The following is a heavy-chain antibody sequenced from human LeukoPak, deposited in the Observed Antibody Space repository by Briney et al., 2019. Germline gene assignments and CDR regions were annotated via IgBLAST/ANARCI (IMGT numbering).Heavy chain of an antibody. CDR3: ARGYSSSFHDAFDI. Sequence: GSLRLSCAASGFTFSSYSMNWVRQAPGKGLEWVSYISSSSSTIYYADSVKGRFTISRDNAKSSLYLQMNSLRDEDTAVYYCARGYSSSFHDAFDIWGQGTMVTVSS. J-gene: IGHJ3*02. CDR1: GFTFSSYS. CDR2: ISSSSSTI. V-gene: IGHV3-48*02. D-gene: IGHD6-13*01.